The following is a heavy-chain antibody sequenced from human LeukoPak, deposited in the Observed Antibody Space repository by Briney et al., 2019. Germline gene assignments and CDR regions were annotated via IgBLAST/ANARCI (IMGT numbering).Heavy chain of an antibody. D-gene: IGHD1-26*01. CDR3: VRDRELYY. J-gene: IGHJ4*02. V-gene: IGHV4-34*01. Sequence: SETLSLTCAVYGGSFSGYYWSWIRQSPVKGLVWLGEINHSGSTNYNPSLKSRVTISADTSKNQFSLKVNSVTASDTAVYYCVRDRELYYWGQGILVTVSS. CDR2: INHSGST. CDR1: GGSFSGYY.